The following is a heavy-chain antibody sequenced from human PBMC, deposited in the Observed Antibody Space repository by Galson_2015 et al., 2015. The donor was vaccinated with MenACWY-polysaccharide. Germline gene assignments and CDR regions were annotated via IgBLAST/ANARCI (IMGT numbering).Heavy chain of an antibody. CDR3: AKSGYSYGPFDY. CDR2: INNSGENT. Sequence: SLRLSCAASGFTFSIYAMSWVRQAPGKGLEWASTINNSGENTLYVDSVRGRFTISRNNSKNTLYLQMNSLRAEDTAVYYCAKSGYSYGPFDYWGQGILVTVSS. J-gene: IGHJ4*02. V-gene: IGHV3-23*01. D-gene: IGHD5-18*01. CDR1: GFTFSIYA.